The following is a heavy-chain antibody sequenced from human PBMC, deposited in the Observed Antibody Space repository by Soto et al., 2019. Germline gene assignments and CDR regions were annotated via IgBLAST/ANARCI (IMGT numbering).Heavy chain of an antibody. CDR3: AKVRPYCGGDCYSSYFDY. D-gene: IGHD2-21*02. CDR2: ISGSGGST. V-gene: IGHV3-23*01. J-gene: IGHJ4*02. CDR1: GFTFSSYA. Sequence: PGGSLRLSCAASGFTFSSYAMSWVRQAPGKWLEWVSAISGSGGSTYYADSVKGRFTISRDNSKNTLYLQMNSLRAEDTAVYYCAKVRPYCGGDCYSSYFDYWGQGXLVTVYS.